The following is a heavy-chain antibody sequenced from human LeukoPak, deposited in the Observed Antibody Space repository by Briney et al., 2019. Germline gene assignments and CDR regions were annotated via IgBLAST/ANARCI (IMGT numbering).Heavy chain of an antibody. D-gene: IGHD3-3*02. CDR2: INHSGST. Sequence: SETLSLTFAVYGGSFSGYYWSWIRQPPGKGLEWIGEINHSGSTNYNPSLKSRVTISVDTSKNQFSLKLSSVTAADTAVYYCARSPFRRRGHAFDIWGQGTMVTVSS. V-gene: IGHV4-34*01. CDR1: GGSFSGYY. J-gene: IGHJ3*02. CDR3: ARSPFRRRGHAFDI.